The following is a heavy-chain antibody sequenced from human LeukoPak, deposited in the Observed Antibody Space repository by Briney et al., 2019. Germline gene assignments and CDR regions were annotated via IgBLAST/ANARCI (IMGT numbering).Heavy chain of an antibody. CDR3: ARVAPATNYYYYGMDV. CDR2: IIPILGIA. J-gene: IGHJ6*02. CDR1: GGTFSSYA. V-gene: IGHV1-69*04. Sequence: GASVKVSCKASGGTFSSYAISWVRQAPGQGLEWMGRIIPILGIANYAQKFQGRVTITADKSTSTAYMELSSLRSEDTAVYYCARVAPATNYYYYGMDVWGQGTTVTVSS. D-gene: IGHD2-2*01.